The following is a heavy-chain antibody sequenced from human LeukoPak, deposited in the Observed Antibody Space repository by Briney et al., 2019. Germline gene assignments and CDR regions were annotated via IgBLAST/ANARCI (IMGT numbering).Heavy chain of an antibody. CDR1: GGSISSYY. CDR2: IYYGGST. J-gene: IGHJ6*02. CDR3: ARDTLTMVRGVMRYYYGMDV. D-gene: IGHD3-10*01. V-gene: IGHV4-59*01. Sequence: KPSETLSLTCTVSGGSISSYYWSWIRQPPGKGLEWIGYIYYGGSTNYNPSLKSRVTISVDTSKNQFSLKLSSVTAADTAVYYCARDTLTMVRGVMRYYYGMDVWGQGTTVTVSS.